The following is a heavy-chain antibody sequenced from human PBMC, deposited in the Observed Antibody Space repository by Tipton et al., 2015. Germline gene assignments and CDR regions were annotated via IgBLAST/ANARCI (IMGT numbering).Heavy chain of an antibody. CDR3: ARAMSRRHSSGYYYYGMDV. J-gene: IGHJ6*02. D-gene: IGHD3-22*01. Sequence: TLSLTCTVSGGFIGSEDFYWNWIRQYPGKGLEWIGFIHHSGETHYSPSLESRVTISVDTSKNQFALKLSSVTAADTAVYYCARAMSRRHSSGYYYYGMDVWGQGTTITVSS. V-gene: IGHV4-31*03. CDR2: IHHSGET. CDR1: GGFIGSEDFY.